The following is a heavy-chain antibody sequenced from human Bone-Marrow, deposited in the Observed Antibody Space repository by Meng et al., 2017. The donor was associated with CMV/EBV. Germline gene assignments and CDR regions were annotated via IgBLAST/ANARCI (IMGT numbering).Heavy chain of an antibody. V-gene: IGHV1-46*01. CDR1: GYTFTSYY. CDR3: ARGGPYSSSWIQGDYYYGMDV. J-gene: IGHJ6*02. D-gene: IGHD6-13*01. CDR2: INPSGGST. Sequence: AAVKVSCKASGYTFTSYYMHWVRQAPGQGLEWMGIINPSGGSTSYAQKFQGRVTMTRDTSTSTVYMELSSLRSEDTAVYYCARGGPYSSSWIQGDYYYGMDVWGQGTTVTVSS.